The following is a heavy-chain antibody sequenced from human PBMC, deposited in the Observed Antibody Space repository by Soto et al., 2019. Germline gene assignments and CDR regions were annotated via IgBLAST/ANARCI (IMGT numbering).Heavy chain of an antibody. J-gene: IGHJ6*02. Sequence: XGTLALTCTVSGGSVRSGSFYVSWIRRPPGKGLEWIGYFYDSGSTNYNPSLRSRVTMSVDTSKNQFSLKLTSVTAADTAVYYCAASAPPATNYYYAMDVWGQATTVTVSS. CDR2: FYDSGST. CDR1: GGSVRSGSFY. V-gene: IGHV4-61*01. D-gene: IGHD5-12*01. CDR3: AASAPPATNYYYAMDV.